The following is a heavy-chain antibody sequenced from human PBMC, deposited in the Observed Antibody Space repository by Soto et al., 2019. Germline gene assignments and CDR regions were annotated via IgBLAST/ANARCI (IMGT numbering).Heavy chain of an antibody. Sequence: EVQLLESGGGLVQPGGSLRLSCAASGFTFSSYAMSWVRQAPGKGLEWVSAISGSGGSTYYADSVKGRLTISRDNSKNTLYLQMNGLRAEDTAVYYCAKTLWSGYYPDYWGQGTLVTVSS. CDR1: GFTFSSYA. CDR2: ISGSGGST. CDR3: AKTLWSGYYPDY. V-gene: IGHV3-23*01. D-gene: IGHD3-3*01. J-gene: IGHJ4*02.